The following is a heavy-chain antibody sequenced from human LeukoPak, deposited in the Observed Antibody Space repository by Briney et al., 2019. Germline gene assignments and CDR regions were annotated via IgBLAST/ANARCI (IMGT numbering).Heavy chain of an antibody. D-gene: IGHD6-19*01. CDR3: ARATSSGWYVNTVD. CDR1: GFTFSSYW. V-gene: IGHV3-74*01. J-gene: IGHJ4*02. Sequence: PGGSLRLSCAASGFTFSSYWMHWVRQAPGKGLMWVSRINSDGSSTSYADSVKGRFTISRDNAKNTLYLQMNSLRAEDTAVYYCARATSSGWYVNTVDWGQGTLVTVSS. CDR2: INSDGSST.